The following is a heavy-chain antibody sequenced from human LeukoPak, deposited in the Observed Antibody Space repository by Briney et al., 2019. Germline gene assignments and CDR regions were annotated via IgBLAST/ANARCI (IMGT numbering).Heavy chain of an antibody. CDR1: GYTFTSYG. CDR2: INPNSGGT. J-gene: IGHJ3*02. CDR3: ARGPWQRAFDI. D-gene: IGHD5-12*01. Sequence: ASVKVSCKASGYTFTSYGISWVRQAPGQGLEWMGWINPNSGGTNYAQKFQGRVTMTRDTSISTAYMELSRLRSDDTAVYYCARGPWQRAFDIWGQGTMVTVSS. V-gene: IGHV1-2*02.